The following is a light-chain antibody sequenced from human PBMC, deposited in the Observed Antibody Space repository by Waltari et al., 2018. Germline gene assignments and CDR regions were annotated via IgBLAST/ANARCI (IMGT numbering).Light chain of an antibody. CDR3: YSRDSTTNHPL. V-gene: IGLV3-19*01. Sequence: SPELTQDPAVSVALRQTVTITCQADSLRSLSASWYQQRPGQAPLLAIYGQNVRPSGIPDRFSGSTSGNTASLTITGAQAEDEADYYCYSRDSTTNHPLYGGGTKLTVL. CDR1: SLRSLS. J-gene: IGLJ3*02. CDR2: GQN.